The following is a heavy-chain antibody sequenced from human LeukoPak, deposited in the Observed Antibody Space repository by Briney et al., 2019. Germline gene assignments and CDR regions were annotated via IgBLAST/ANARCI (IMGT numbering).Heavy chain of an antibody. Sequence: ASVKVSCKASGYIFTSYYMFWVRQAPGQGLEWMGIINPSGGSIRYAQKFQGRVTMTRDTSTSTVYMELSSLRSEDTAVYYCARGRNYYDSSGYYYEGDAFDIWGQGTMVTVSS. J-gene: IGHJ3*02. CDR2: INPSGGSI. V-gene: IGHV1-46*01. CDR1: GYIFTSYY. CDR3: ARGRNYYDSSGYYYEGDAFDI. D-gene: IGHD3-22*01.